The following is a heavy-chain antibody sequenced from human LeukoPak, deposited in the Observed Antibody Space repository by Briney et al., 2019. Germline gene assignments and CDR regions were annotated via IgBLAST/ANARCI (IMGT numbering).Heavy chain of an antibody. J-gene: IGHJ4*02. D-gene: IGHD2-2*02. Sequence: SVKVSCKASGGTFSSYAISWVRQAPGQGLEWMGGIIPIFGTANYAQKFQGRVTITADESTSTAYMELSSLRSEDTAVYYCARGGYCSSTSCYTGEYGYWGQGTLVTVSS. CDR2: IIPIFGTA. CDR3: ARGGYCSSTSCYTGEYGY. CDR1: GGTFSSYA. V-gene: IGHV1-69*13.